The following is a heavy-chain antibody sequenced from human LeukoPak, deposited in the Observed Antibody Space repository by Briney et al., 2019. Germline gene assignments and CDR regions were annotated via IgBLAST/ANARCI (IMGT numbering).Heavy chain of an antibody. J-gene: IGHJ4*02. V-gene: IGHV3-23*01. D-gene: IGHD3-22*01. CDR3: AKISAMIVVVRFDY. CDR1: GFTFSICA. CDR2: VSGSGHST. Sequence: QTGGSLRLSCAASGFTFSICAMSWVRQAPGKGLEWVSTVSGSGHSTFYADSVKGRFTISRDNSKNTLYLQMSSLRAEDTAVYYCAKISAMIVVVRFDYWGQGTLVTVSS.